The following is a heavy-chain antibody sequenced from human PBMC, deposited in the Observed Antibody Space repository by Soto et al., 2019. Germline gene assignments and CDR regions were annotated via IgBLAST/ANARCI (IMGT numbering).Heavy chain of an antibody. J-gene: IGHJ6*02. CDR1: GGTFSSYA. D-gene: IGHD2-2*01. CDR3: ATDPGYCSSTSCVIPREPPYYYYYRMDV. Sequence: QVQLVQSGAEVKKPGSSVKVSCKASGGTFSSYAISWVRQAPGQGLEWMGGIIPIFGTANYAQKFQGRVTITADESTSTAYMELSSLRSEDTAVYYCATDPGYCSSTSCVIPREPPYYYYYRMDVWGQGTTVTVSS. V-gene: IGHV1-69*01. CDR2: IIPIFGTA.